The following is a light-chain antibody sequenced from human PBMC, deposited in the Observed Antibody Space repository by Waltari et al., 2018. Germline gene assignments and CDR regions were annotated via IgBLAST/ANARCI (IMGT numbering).Light chain of an antibody. CDR2: EVS. CDR3: EQCTHLPFT. Sequence: DAVMTQSRTSLALSPGKSASSSCRTRQSLVDNHGKTHLDWYQQKPGQPPRRLIYEVSNQDSGVPARFRGSGAATDFILKISRVEAEDVGVYYCEQCTHLPFTFGPGTKLEIK. CDR1: QSLVDNHGKTH. V-gene: IGKV2-30*01. J-gene: IGKJ3*01.